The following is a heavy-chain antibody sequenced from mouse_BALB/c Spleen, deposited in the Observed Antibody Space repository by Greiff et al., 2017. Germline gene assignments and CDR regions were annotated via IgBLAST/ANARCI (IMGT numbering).Heavy chain of an antibody. J-gene: IGHJ4*01. CDR1: GFTFSSYG. Sequence: EVKLVESGGDLVKPGGSLKLSCAASGFTFSSYGMSWVRQTPDKRLEWVATISSGGSYTYYPDSVKGRFTISRDNAKNTLYLQMSSLKSEDTAMYYCARLEYGAMDYWGQGTSVTVSS. D-gene: IGHD2-10*02. CDR2: ISSGGSYT. CDR3: ARLEYGAMDY. V-gene: IGHV5-6*01.